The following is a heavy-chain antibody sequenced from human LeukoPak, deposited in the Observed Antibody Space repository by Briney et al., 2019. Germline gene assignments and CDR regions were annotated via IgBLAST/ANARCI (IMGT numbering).Heavy chain of an antibody. D-gene: IGHD5-12*01. J-gene: IGHJ4*02. CDR1: GFTFRGPN. CDR3: ARDRVATDLFDY. Sequence: GAPKLPRGAPGFTFRGPNKKWGRPGPGEGLGWVSYISSSGDTIYYAESVKGRFTISRDNAKNSLYLRMNSLRDEDTALYYRARDRVATDLFDYWGQGTLVTVSS. CDR2: ISSSGDTI. V-gene: IGHV3-48*02.